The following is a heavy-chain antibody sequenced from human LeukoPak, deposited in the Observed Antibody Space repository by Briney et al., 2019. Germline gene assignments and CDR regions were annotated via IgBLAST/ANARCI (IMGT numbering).Heavy chain of an antibody. V-gene: IGHV3-33*08. CDR1: GFTFSSYA. Sequence: GGSLRLSCAASGFTFSSYAMHWVRQAPGKGLEWVAVIWYDGSNKYYADSVKGRFTISRDNSKNTLYLQMNSLRAEDTAVYYCAREGNPYGSGSYYNYWGQGTLVTVSS. D-gene: IGHD3-10*01. CDR3: AREGNPYGSGSYYNY. J-gene: IGHJ4*02. CDR2: IWYDGSNK.